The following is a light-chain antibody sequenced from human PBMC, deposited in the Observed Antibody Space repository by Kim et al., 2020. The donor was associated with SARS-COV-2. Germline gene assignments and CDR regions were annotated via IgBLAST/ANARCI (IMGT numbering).Light chain of an antibody. CDR3: QQYNNWPPLT. Sequence: EIVLTQSPATLSLSPGERATLSCRASQSVSSKLAWYQQKPGQAPRLLIYDASTRATDIPARFSGSGSGTEFTLTISSLQSEDFAVYYCQQYNNWPPLTFGGGTKVDIK. J-gene: IGKJ4*01. CDR2: DAS. V-gene: IGKV3-15*01. CDR1: QSVSSK.